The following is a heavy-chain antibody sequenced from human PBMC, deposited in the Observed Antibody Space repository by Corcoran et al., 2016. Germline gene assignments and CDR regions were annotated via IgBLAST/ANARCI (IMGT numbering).Heavy chain of an antibody. V-gene: IGHV1-69*01. CDR3: ARWCFSGDIVVVPAAPGAFDI. Sequence: QVQLVQSGAEVKKPGSSVKVSCKASGGTFSSYAISWVRQAPGQGLEWMGGIIPIFGTANYAPKFQGRVTITADESTSTAYMELSSLRSEDTAVYYCARWCFSGDIVVVPAAPGAFDIWGQGTMVTVSS. J-gene: IGHJ3*02. CDR1: GGTFSSYA. CDR2: IIPIFGTA. D-gene: IGHD2-2*01.